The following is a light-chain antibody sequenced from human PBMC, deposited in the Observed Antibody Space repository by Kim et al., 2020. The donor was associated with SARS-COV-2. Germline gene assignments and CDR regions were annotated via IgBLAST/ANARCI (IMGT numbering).Light chain of an antibody. V-gene: IGKV1-39*01. CDR2: TIS. J-gene: IGKJ4*01. CDR1: QRISRY. Sequence: ASVGDRVTITCRASQRISRYLNWFQQEPGKAPNLLLYTISTLQSGVPSRFSGSGSGTNFTLTISSLQPEDFAIYYCQQSYSTPLTFGGGTKVDIK. CDR3: QQSYSTPLT.